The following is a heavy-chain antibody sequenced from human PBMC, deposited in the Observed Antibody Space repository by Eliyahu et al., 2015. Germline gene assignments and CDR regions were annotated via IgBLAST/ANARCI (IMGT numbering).Heavy chain of an antibody. Sequence: QVTLRESGPALVKPTQTLTLTCTFSGFSLSTSGMCVSWIRQPPGKALEWLARVDWDDDKFYSTSLKTRLTISKDTSKNRVVLTMTNVDPVDTATYYCARITPRVGGYYMDVWGKGTTVTVSS. V-gene: IGHV2-70*17. CDR3: ARITPRVGGYYMDV. J-gene: IGHJ6*03. CDR2: VDWDDDK. CDR1: GFSLSTSGMC. D-gene: IGHD3-10*01.